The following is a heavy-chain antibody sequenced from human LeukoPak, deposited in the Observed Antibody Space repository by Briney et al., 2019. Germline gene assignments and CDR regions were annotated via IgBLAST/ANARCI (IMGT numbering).Heavy chain of an antibody. V-gene: IGHV3-23*01. CDR3: AKDPPFFGVVTQHDY. CDR1: GFTFSSYA. CDR2: ISGSGGST. D-gene: IGHD3-3*01. Sequence: GGSLRLSCAASGFTFSSYAMSWVRQAPGKGLEWVSVISGSGGSTYYADSVKGRFTISRDNSKNTLYLQMNSLRAEDTAVYYCAKDPPFFGVVTQHDYWGQGTLVTVSS. J-gene: IGHJ4*02.